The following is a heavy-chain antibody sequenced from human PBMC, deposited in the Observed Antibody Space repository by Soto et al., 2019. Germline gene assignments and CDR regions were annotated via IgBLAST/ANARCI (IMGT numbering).Heavy chain of an antibody. D-gene: IGHD4-17*01. J-gene: IGHJ4*02. CDR2: FTRSTATT. V-gene: IGHV3-21*06. Sequence: EVQLVESGGGLVMPGGSLRLSCAASGFIFSSYSLTWVRQAPGKGLEWVSSFTRSTATTYYADSVKGRFTISRDNAENSLYLQMNSLRAEDTAVYYCARGANYGDYGAFDVWGQGTLVTVAS. CDR3: ARGANYGDYGAFDV. CDR1: GFIFSSYS.